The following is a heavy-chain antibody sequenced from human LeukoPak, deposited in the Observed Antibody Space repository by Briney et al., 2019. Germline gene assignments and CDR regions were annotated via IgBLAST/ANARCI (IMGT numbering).Heavy chain of an antibody. Sequence: ASVKLSCTASGYTFTSYGISWVRQAPGQGLEWMGWISAYNGNTNYAQKLQGRVTMTTDTSTSTAYMELRSLRSDDTAVYYCARGYSSGWYGDYFDYWGQGTLVTVSS. CDR2: ISAYNGNT. CDR1: GYTFTSYG. D-gene: IGHD6-19*01. J-gene: IGHJ4*02. CDR3: ARGYSSGWYGDYFDY. V-gene: IGHV1-18*01.